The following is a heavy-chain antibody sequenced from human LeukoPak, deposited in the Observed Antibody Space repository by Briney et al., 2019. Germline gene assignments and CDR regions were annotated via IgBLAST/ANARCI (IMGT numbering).Heavy chain of an antibody. V-gene: IGHV1-46*01. Sequence: ALVKVSCKASGYTFTSYYMHWVRQAPGQGLEWMGIINPSGGSTSYAQKFQGRVTMTRDTSTSTVYMELSSLRSEDTAVYYCARVGGSVYYDYAGDYWGQGTLVTVSS. J-gene: IGHJ4*02. CDR3: ARVGGSVYYDYAGDY. D-gene: IGHD3-16*01. CDR2: INPSGGST. CDR1: GYTFTSYY.